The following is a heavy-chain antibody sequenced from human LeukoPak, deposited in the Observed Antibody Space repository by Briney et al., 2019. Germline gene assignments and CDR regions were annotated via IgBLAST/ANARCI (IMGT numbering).Heavy chain of an antibody. J-gene: IGHJ4*02. D-gene: IGHD2-15*01. CDR3: AKDITTVAYCSSDSCYPDY. Sequence: QPGGSLRLSCAASAFTFSSYAMSWVRQAPGKGLEWVSAISCSGGSTYYADSVKGRFTISRDNSKNTLYLQMNSLRAEDTAVYYCAKDITTVAYCSSDSCYPDYWGQGTLVTVSS. CDR1: AFTFSSYA. CDR2: ISCSGGST. V-gene: IGHV3-23*01.